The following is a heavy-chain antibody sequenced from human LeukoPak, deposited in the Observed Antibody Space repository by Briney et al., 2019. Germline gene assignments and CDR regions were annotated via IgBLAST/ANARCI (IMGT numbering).Heavy chain of an antibody. D-gene: IGHD2-21*02. Sequence: GRSLRLSCATSGFTFSSYVMHWVRQAPGKGLEWVALISSDETIKYYADSVKGRFTISRDNSKSTLYLQMNSLRTDDTAVYYCASKWYCGGDCYYQIDFWGQGTLVTVSS. J-gene: IGHJ4*02. CDR2: ISSDETIK. V-gene: IGHV3-30*03. CDR3: ASKWYCGGDCYYQIDF. CDR1: GFTFSSYV.